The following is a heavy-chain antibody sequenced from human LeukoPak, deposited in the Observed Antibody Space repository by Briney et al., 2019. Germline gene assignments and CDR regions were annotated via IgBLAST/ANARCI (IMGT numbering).Heavy chain of an antibody. Sequence: ASLRLSCAASGFTFDDYGMSWVRQAPGKGLEWVSGINWNGGSTGYADSVKGRFTISRDNAKNSLYLQMNSLRAEDTALYYCARDPPIAAAGTEDYWGQGTLVTVSS. CDR1: GFTFDDYG. V-gene: IGHV3-20*04. CDR2: INWNGGST. D-gene: IGHD6-13*01. J-gene: IGHJ4*02. CDR3: ARDPPIAAAGTEDY.